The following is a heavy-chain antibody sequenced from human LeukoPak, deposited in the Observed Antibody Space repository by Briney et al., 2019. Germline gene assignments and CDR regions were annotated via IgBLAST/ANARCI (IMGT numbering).Heavy chain of an antibody. Sequence: SETLSLTCAVYVGSFSGYYWSWIRQPPGKGLEWIGEINHSGSTNYNSSLKSRVTISVDTSKNQFSLKLSSVTAADTAVYYCARDKIAGYCSSTSCYALGLSYYYYGIDVWGQGTTVTVSS. CDR2: INHSGST. CDR1: VGSFSGYY. D-gene: IGHD2-2*01. CDR3: ARDKIAGYCSSTSCYALGLSYYYYGIDV. J-gene: IGHJ6*02. V-gene: IGHV4-34*01.